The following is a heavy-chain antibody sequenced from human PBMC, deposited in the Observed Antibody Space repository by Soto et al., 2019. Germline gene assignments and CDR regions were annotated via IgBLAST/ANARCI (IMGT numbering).Heavy chain of an antibody. D-gene: IGHD2-2*01. CDR3: VLYCSSTSCYGQWDY. CDR2: IYYSGTT. Sequence: PSETLSLTCTVSGASITNYYWGWIRQSPGKGLEWIGYIYYSGTTNYNPSLKSRVTISLGTSRNQFSLNLKSVTAADTAVYYCVLYCSSTSCYGQWDYWGQGTLVTVSS. CDR1: GASITNYY. V-gene: IGHV4-59*01. J-gene: IGHJ4*02.